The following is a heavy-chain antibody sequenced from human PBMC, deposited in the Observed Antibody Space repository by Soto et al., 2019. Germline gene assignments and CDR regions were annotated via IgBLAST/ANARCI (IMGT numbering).Heavy chain of an antibody. CDR3: ARGKDVVVVDIYGMDV. V-gene: IGHV3-33*01. Sequence: HPGGSLRLSCAASGFTFSSYGMHWVRQAPGKGLEWVAVIWYDGSNKYYADSVKGRFTISRDNSKNTLYLQMNSLRAEDTAVYYCARGKDVVVVDIYGMDVWGQGTTVTVSS. J-gene: IGHJ6*02. CDR1: GFTFSSYG. D-gene: IGHD2-15*01. CDR2: IWYDGSNK.